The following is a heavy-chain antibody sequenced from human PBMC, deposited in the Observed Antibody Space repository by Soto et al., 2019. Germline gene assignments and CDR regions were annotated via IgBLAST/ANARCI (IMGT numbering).Heavy chain of an antibody. CDR1: GGSISSGDW. V-gene: IGHV4-4*02. CDR3: ARVNDFWTGYYSTNWFDP. D-gene: IGHD3-3*01. J-gene: IGHJ5*02. CDR2: IYYSGST. Sequence: SETLSLTCAVSGGSISSGDWCWSWVRQSPGKGLEWIGEIYYSGSTTYNPSLKSRVTISADTSENQFSLRLSSVTAADTAVYYCARVNDFWTGYYSTNWFDPWGQGTLVTVSS.